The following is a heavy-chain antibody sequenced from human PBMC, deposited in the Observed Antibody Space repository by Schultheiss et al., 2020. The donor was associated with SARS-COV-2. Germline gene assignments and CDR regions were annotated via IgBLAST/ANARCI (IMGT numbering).Heavy chain of an antibody. V-gene: IGHV4-34*01. J-gene: IGHJ5*02. CDR2: INHSGST. CDR1: GFTFSSYS. CDR3: AREGVITGGNWFDP. Sequence: GSLRLSCAASGFTFSSYSMSWVRQSPGKGLEWIGEINHSGSTNYNPSLKSRVTISVDTSKNQFSLKLSSVTAADTAVYYCAREGVITGGNWFDPWGQGTLVTVSS. D-gene: IGHD3-22*01.